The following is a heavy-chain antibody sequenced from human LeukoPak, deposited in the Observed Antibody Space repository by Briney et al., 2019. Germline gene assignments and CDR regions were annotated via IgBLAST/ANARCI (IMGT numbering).Heavy chain of an antibody. CDR1: GGSISSSNW. CDR3: ARVMVRGVIPYYFDY. V-gene: IGHV4-4*02. Sequence: PSGTLSLTCAVSGGSISSSNWWSWVRQPPGKGLEWIGEIYHSGSTNYNPSLKSRVTISVDKSKNQFSLKLGSVTAADTAVYYCARVMVRGVIPYYFDYWGQGTLVTVSS. J-gene: IGHJ4*02. D-gene: IGHD3-10*01. CDR2: IYHSGST.